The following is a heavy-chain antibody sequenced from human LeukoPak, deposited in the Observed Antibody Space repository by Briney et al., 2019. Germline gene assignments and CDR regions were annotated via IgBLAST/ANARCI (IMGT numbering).Heavy chain of an antibody. CDR2: FSGSGGTT. CDR3: ANGNRCTSPNCLGYYYFYMDV. J-gene: IGHJ6*03. Sequence: GGSLRLSCAASGFTFSSYAMNWVRQAPGRGLEWVSGFSGSGGTTYYADSVKGRFTISRDNSKNTLYLQTNSLRAEDTAVYYCANGNRCTSPNCLGYYYFYMDVWGKGTTVTVSS. CDR1: GFTFSSYA. V-gene: IGHV3-23*01. D-gene: IGHD2-8*01.